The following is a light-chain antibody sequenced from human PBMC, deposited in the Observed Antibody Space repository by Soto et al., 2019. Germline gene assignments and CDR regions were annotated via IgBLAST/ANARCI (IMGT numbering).Light chain of an antibody. CDR3: CSYAGSSTSSIYV. J-gene: IGLJ1*01. Sequence: QSALTQPASVSGSPGQSITISCTGTSSDVGSYNLVSWYQQHPGKAPKLMIYEGSKRPSGVSNRFSGSKSGNTASLTISGLQAEDEADYYCCSYAGSSTSSIYVFGTGTKLTVL. CDR2: EGS. CDR1: SSDVGSYNL. V-gene: IGLV2-23*01.